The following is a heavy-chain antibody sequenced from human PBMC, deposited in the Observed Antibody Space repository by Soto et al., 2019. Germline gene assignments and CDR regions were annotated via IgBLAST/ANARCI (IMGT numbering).Heavy chain of an antibody. CDR1: GSSISSGDYY. J-gene: IGHJ4*02. Sequence: SETLSLTCTVSGSSISSGDYYWSWIRQPPGKGLEWIGYIYYSGSTYYNPSLKSRVTISVDTSKNQFSLKLSSVTAADTAVYYCASAGYSSSWYVPFDYWGQGTLVTVSS. V-gene: IGHV4-30-4*01. D-gene: IGHD6-13*01. CDR3: ASAGYSSSWYVPFDY. CDR2: IYYSGST.